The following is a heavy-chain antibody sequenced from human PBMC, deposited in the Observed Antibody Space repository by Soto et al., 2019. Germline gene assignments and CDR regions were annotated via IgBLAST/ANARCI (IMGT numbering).Heavy chain of an antibody. J-gene: IGHJ5*02. D-gene: IGHD2-15*01. CDR3: ARGEYCSGGSCQSGNWFDP. Sequence: QVQLQQWGAGLLKPSETLSLTCAVYGGSFSGYYWSWIRQPPGKGLELIGEINHSGSTNYNPSLKRRVTISVDTSKNQFSLKLSSVTAADTAVYYCARGEYCSGGSCQSGNWFDPWGQGTLVTVSS. V-gene: IGHV4-34*01. CDR2: INHSGST. CDR1: GGSFSGYY.